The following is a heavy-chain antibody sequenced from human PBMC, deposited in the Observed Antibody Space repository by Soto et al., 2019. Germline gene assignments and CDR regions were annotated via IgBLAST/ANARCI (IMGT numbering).Heavy chain of an antibody. CDR1: GGSISSYY. Sequence: SETLSLTCTVSGGSISSYYWSWIRQPPGKGLEWIGYIYYSGSTNYNPSLKSRVTISVDTSKNQFSLKLSSVTAADTAVYYCARGIAVAGISFDYWGQGTLVTSPQ. V-gene: IGHV4-59*01. CDR3: ARGIAVAGISFDY. D-gene: IGHD6-19*01. CDR2: IYYSGST. J-gene: IGHJ4*02.